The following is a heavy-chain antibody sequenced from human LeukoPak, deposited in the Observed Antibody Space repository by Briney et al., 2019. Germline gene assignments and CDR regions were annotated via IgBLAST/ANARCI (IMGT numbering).Heavy chain of an antibody. Sequence: GGSLRLSCAASGFTFSSYSMNWVRQAPGKGLEWVSSICSSSSYIYYADSVKGRFTISRDNAKNSLYLQMNSLRAEDTAVYYCARDGSGSYYTPFPFDYWGQGTLVTVSS. CDR1: GFTFSSYS. D-gene: IGHD3-10*01. J-gene: IGHJ4*02. CDR3: ARDGSGSYYTPFPFDY. CDR2: ICSSSSYI. V-gene: IGHV3-21*01.